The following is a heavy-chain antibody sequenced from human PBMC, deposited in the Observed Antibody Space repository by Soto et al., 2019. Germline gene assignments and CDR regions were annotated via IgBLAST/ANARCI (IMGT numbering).Heavy chain of an antibody. CDR2: ISGSGGST. D-gene: IGHD3-9*01. CDR1: GVTFSSYA. V-gene: IGHV3-23*01. J-gene: IGHJ4*02. Sequence: GGSMRLACAASGVTFSSYAMGWVRQAPGKGLEWVSAISGSGGSTYYADSVKGRFTISRDNSKNTLYLQMNSLRAEDTAVYYCAKAAEVRYFDWLLYEQTDYWGQGTLVTVFS. CDR3: AKAAEVRYFDWLLYEQTDY.